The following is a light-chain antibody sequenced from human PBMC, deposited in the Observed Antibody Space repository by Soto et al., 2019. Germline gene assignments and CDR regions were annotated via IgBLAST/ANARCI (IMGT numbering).Light chain of an antibody. V-gene: IGKV3-20*01. CDR2: GAS. CDR1: QSVSNSD. CDR3: QQYGSSPWT. Sequence: EIVLTQSPGTLSLSPGERATLFCRASQSVSNSDLAWYQQKPGQAPRLLIYGASSRATGIPDRFSGSGSGTDSTLIINRLEPDDFAVYYCQQYGSSPWTFGQGTKVEIK. J-gene: IGKJ1*01.